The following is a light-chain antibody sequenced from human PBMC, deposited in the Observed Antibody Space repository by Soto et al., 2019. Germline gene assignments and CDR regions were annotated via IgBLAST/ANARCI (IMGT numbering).Light chain of an antibody. V-gene: IGKV3-15*01. Sequence: EIVLTQSQGTLSLSPGGRSTLSCRASQSVSSNLAWYQQKPRQAPRLLIYGASTRATGIPARLSGSGSGTEFTLTISSPHSEDFAVYYCQQYNNWWTFGQGTKVDIK. CDR1: QSVSSN. J-gene: IGKJ1*01. CDR3: QQYNNWWT. CDR2: GAS.